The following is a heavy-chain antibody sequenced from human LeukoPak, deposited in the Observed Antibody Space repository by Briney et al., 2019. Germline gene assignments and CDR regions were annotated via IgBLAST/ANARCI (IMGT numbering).Heavy chain of an antibody. V-gene: IGHV3-23*01. Sequence: GSLRLSCAASGFTFSDYYMSWVRQAPGKGLEWVSTISGSGDSTSNADSVKGRFTISRDNSKNTLYLQMNSLTAEDTAVYYCAKGPQVLRSLERIWSDPWGQGTLVIVSS. D-gene: IGHD3-3*01. CDR2: ISGSGDST. J-gene: IGHJ5*02. CDR3: AKGPQVLRSLERIWSDP. CDR1: GFTFSDYY.